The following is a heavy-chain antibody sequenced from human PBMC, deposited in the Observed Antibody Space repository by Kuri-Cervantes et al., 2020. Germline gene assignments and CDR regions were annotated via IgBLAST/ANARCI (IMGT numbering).Heavy chain of an antibody. J-gene: IGHJ5*02. CDR3: AGPRVRGFDP. CDR1: GFTFSSYA. V-gene: IGHV3-23*03. Sequence: GGSLRLSCAASGFTFSSYAMSWVRQAPGKGLEWVSHVHSDGRTTTYADSVKGRFTISRDNVNSTLYLQMNSLRAEDTAVYYCAGPRVRGFDPWGQGTLVTVSS. CDR2: VHSDGRTT.